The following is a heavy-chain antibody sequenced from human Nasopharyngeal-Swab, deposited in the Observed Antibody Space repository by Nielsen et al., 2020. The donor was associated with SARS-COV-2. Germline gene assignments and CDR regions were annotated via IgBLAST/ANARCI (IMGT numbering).Heavy chain of an antibody. CDR3: ARDVGGRDNY. D-gene: IGHD2-15*01. J-gene: IGHJ4*02. V-gene: IGHV3-74*01. Sequence: GGSLRLSCAASGFTFSSYWMHWVRQPPGKGLQWVSRINTDGTTTNYADSVRGRFTISRDNAKNTLYLQMNSLRADDTAVYYCARDVGGRDNYWGQGALVTVSS. CDR1: GFTFSSYW. CDR2: INTDGTTT.